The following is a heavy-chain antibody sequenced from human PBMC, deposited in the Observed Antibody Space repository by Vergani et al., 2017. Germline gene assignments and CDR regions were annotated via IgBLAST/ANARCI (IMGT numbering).Heavy chain of an antibody. D-gene: IGHD2-2*01. CDR1: GFTFSSYW. Sequence: EVQLVESGGGLVQPGGSLRLSCAASGFTFSSYWMHWVRQAPGKGLVWVSRINSDGSSTSYADSVKGRFTISRDNAKNTLYLQMNSLKTEDTAVYYCTTDSPVPAATGDWFDPWGQGTLVTVSS. J-gene: IGHJ5*02. V-gene: IGHV3-74*01. CDR2: INSDGSST. CDR3: TTDSPVPAATGDWFDP.